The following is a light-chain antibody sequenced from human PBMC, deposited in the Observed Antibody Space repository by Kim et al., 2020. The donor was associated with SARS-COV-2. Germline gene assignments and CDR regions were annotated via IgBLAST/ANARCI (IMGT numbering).Light chain of an antibody. CDR2: GKN. CDR3: NSRASNDNVV. J-gene: IGLJ2*01. Sequence: VALRHTGRSTCQGDSLTSYYVTWYQQKPGQAPILFIYGKNNRPSGIPDRFSGSSSGNTASLTITGTQAGDEADYYCNSRASNDNVVFGGGTQLTVL. CDR1: SLTSYY. V-gene: IGLV3-19*01.